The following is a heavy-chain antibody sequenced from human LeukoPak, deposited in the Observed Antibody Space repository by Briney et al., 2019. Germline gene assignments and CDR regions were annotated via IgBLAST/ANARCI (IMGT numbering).Heavy chain of an antibody. V-gene: IGHV4-61*02. D-gene: IGHD6-6*01. J-gene: IGHJ6*03. CDR2: IYTSGST. CDR1: GGSISSGSYY. CDR3: ARFEYSSSFLYYYMDV. Sequence: PSETLSLTCTVSGGSISSGSYYWSWIRQPAGKGLEWIGRIYTSGSTNYNPSLKSRVTISVDTSKNQFSLKLSSVTAADTAVYYCARFEYSSSFLYYYMDVWGKGTTVTVSS.